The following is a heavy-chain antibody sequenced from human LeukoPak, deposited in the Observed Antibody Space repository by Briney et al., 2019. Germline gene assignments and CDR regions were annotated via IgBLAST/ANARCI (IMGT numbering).Heavy chain of an antibody. CDR3: ARDPGVTNWFDP. CDR2: VSPNSGGT. D-gene: IGHD2-21*02. J-gene: IGHJ5*02. V-gene: IGHV1-2*02. Sequence: GSVKVSCKASGYTFTGHSIHWVRQAPGQGLEWMGWVSPNSGGTKYAQKFQGRVTMTRDTSISTAYMELTSLTSDDTAVYYCARDPGVTNWFDPWGQGTLVTVSS. CDR1: GYTFTGHS.